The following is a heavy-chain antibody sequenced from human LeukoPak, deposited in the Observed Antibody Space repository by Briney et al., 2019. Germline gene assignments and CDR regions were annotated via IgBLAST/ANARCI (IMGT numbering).Heavy chain of an antibody. CDR2: FAPEDGET. J-gene: IGHJ4*02. V-gene: IGHV1-24*01. D-gene: IGHD3-10*01. CDR3: ATDGSGSYYNVYYFDY. CDR1: GYTLTELS. Sequence: GASVKVSCKVSGYTLTELSMHWVRQAPGKGLEWMGGFAPEDGETIYAQKVQGRVTMTEDTSTDTAYMELSSLRSEDTAVYYCATDGSGSYYNVYYFDYWGQGTLVTVSS.